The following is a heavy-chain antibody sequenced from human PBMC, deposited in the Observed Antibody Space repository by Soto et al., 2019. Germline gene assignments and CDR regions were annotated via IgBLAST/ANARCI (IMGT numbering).Heavy chain of an antibody. V-gene: IGHV4-30-4*01. CDR2: IYYSGST. J-gene: IGHJ4*02. D-gene: IGHD2-2*01. Sequence: SRTYTVTGSSINNGDYDWSWIRQPPGKGLEWIGYIYYSGSTYYNPSLKSRVIISVDRSKNQFSLNLSSMTAADTAVYYCVRVPYYRVGVVPDLFYYWGQGSPGTVSS. CDR3: VRVPYYRVGVVPDLFYY. CDR1: GSSINNGDYD.